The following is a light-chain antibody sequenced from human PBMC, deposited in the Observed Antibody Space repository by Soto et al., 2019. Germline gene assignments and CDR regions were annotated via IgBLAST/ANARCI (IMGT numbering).Light chain of an antibody. J-gene: IGLJ2*01. Sequence: QSALTQPPSASGSLGQSVTISCTGFSNHYVSWYQQHPDKAPKLMIYEVTKRASGVPDRFSGSKSGDTASLTVSGLQAEDEADYYCISYAGNNNILFGGGTKLTVL. CDR2: EVT. CDR3: ISYAGNNNIL. V-gene: IGLV2-8*01. CDR1: SNHY.